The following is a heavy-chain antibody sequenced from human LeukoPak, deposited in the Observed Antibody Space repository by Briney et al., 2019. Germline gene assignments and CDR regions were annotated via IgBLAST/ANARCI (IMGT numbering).Heavy chain of an antibody. V-gene: IGHV3-7*01. J-gene: IGHJ4*02. CDR1: GFTFSTYW. CDR3: ARDRGNGYRDY. D-gene: IGHD5-24*01. Sequence: SGGSLRLSCEASGFTFSTYWMSWVRQPPGKGLEWVANIKQDGSEKYYMDSVKGRFTISRDNAKNSLYLQMNSLRAEDTAVYYCARDRGNGYRDYWGQGTLVTVSS. CDR2: IKQDGSEK.